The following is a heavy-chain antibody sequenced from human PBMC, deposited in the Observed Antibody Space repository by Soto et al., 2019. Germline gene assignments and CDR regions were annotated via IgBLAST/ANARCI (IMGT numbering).Heavy chain of an antibody. J-gene: IGHJ6*02. CDR1: GGSISSGGYY. Sequence: SETLSLTCTVSGGSISSGGYYWSWIRQHPGKGLEWIGYIYYSGSTYYNPSLKSRVTISVDTSKNQFSPKLSSVTAADTAVYYCARELVGYYGSGSYYSYYGMDVWGQGTTVTVSS. CDR3: ARELVGYYGSGSYYSYYGMDV. CDR2: IYYSGST. V-gene: IGHV4-31*03. D-gene: IGHD3-10*01.